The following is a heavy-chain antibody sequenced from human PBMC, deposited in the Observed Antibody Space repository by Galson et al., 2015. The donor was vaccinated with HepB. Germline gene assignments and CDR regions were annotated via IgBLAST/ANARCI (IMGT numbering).Heavy chain of an antibody. CDR2: IRSKTDGETT. J-gene: IGHJ5*02. CDR1: GFPFNNAW. D-gene: IGHD2-8*02. Sequence: SLRLSCAASGFPFNNAWMTWVRQAPGMGLEWVGRIRSKTDGETTDYAAPVKGRFTISRDDSKNRLYLQMNNLKTEDTAVYYCTTDVYYSTYWSWLDPWGQGTLVTASS. V-gene: IGHV3-15*01. CDR3: TTDVYYSTYWSWLDP.